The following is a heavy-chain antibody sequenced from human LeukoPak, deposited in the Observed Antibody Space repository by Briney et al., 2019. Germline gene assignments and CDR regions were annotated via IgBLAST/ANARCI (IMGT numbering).Heavy chain of an antibody. D-gene: IGHD2-15*01. CDR2: INPSGGST. CDR1: GYTFTSYH. V-gene: IGHV1-46*01. Sequence: ASVKVSCKASGYTFTSYHMHWVRQAPGQGLEWMGIINPSGGSTSYAQKFQGRVTMTRDMSTSTVYMELSSLRSEDTAVYYCARVVVAATLFFYYFDYWGQGTLVTVSS. CDR3: ARVVVAATLFFYYFDY. J-gene: IGHJ4*02.